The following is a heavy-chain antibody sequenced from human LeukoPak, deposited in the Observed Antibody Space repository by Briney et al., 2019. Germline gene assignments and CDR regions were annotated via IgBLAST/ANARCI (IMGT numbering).Heavy chain of an antibody. CDR1: GFTFSSYA. V-gene: IGHV3-49*04. J-gene: IGHJ6*04. CDR2: IRSKAYGGTT. CDR3: TRDLRDGILTGYGMDV. Sequence: GGSLRLSCAASGFTFSSYAMSWVRQAPGKGLEWVGFIRSKAYGGTTEYAASVEGRFTISRDDSKSIAYLQMNSLKTEDTAVYYCTRDLRDGILTGYGMDVWGKGTTVTVSS. D-gene: IGHD3-9*01.